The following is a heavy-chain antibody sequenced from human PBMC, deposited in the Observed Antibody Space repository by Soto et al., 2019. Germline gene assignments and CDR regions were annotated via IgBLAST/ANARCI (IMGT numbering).Heavy chain of an antibody. V-gene: IGHV4-59*08. D-gene: IGHD2-15*01. Sequence: PSETLSLTCTVSGGSISSYYWSWIRQPPGKGLEWIGYIYYSGSTNYNPSLKSRVTISVDTSKNQFSLKLSSVTAADTAVYYCARLGVVAATLGWLDPWGQGTLVTVSS. J-gene: IGHJ5*02. CDR2: IYYSGST. CDR1: GGSISSYY. CDR3: ARLGVVAATLGWLDP.